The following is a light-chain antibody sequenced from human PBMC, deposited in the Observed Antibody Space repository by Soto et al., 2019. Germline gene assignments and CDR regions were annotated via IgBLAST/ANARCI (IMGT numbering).Light chain of an antibody. CDR2: AAS. CDR3: QQSYSTPLT. J-gene: IGKJ4*01. CDR1: QSISSY. V-gene: IGKV1-39*01. Sequence: DIQMTQSPSSLSASVGDRVTITCRASQSISSYLNWYQQKPGKAPKLLIHAASSLQTGVPTRVSGSGSGTDFTLTISSLQPEDFATYYCQQSYSTPLTFGGGTKVVIK.